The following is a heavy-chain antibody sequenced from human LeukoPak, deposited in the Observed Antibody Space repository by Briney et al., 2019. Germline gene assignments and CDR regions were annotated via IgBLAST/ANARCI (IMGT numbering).Heavy chain of an antibody. Sequence: GGSLRLSCAASGFTFSSYWMHWVRQAPGKGLVWVSRINSDGSSTSYADSVKGRFTISRDNAKNTLYLQMNSLRAEDTAVYYCARDRGNRFLEWVFDYWGQGTLVTVSS. V-gene: IGHV3-74*01. CDR3: ARDRGNRFLEWVFDY. CDR1: GFTFSSYW. CDR2: INSDGSST. D-gene: IGHD3-3*01. J-gene: IGHJ4*02.